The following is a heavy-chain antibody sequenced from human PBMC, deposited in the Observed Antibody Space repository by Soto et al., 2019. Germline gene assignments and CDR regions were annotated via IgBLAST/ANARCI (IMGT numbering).Heavy chain of an antibody. Sequence: GSLRLSCAASGFTFTNIWMTWVRQAPGKGLEWVGHIKSRADDGTADYAAPLKGRFTISRDDSKNMVYLQMNSLKTEDTAVYFCATEGIASRPPFDYWGQGTLVTV. CDR3: ATEGIASRPPFDY. D-gene: IGHD6-13*01. CDR1: GFTFTNIW. V-gene: IGHV3-15*01. CDR2: IKSRADDGTA. J-gene: IGHJ4*02.